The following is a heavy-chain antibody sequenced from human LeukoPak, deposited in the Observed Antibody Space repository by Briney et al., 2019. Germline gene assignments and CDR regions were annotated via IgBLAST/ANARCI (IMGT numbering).Heavy chain of an antibody. V-gene: IGHV1-8*01. Sequence: ASVKVSCKASGYTFTSYDINWVRQAPGQGLEWMGWMNPNSGNTGYAQKFQGRVTMTRNTSISTAYMELSSLISEDTAVYYCARDQAAAGTSWFDPWGQGTLVTVSS. CDR1: GYTFTSYD. D-gene: IGHD6-13*01. J-gene: IGHJ5*02. CDR3: ARDQAAAGTSWFDP. CDR2: MNPNSGNT.